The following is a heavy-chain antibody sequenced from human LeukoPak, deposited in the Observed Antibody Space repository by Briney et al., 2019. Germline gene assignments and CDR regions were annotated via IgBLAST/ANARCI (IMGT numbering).Heavy chain of an antibody. CDR2: ISGGDATT. V-gene: IGHV3-23*01. D-gene: IGHD5-12*01. J-gene: IGHJ4*02. CDR1: GFTFSSSA. CDR3: ARVQKSRKSVASAVDC. Sequence: GGSLRLSCAASGFTFSSSAMSWVRQAPGKGLEWVSNISGGDATTYYADSVKGRFTISRDSSKNTLYLQMNSLRAEDTAVYYCARVQKSRKSVASAVDCWGQGTVVIVSS.